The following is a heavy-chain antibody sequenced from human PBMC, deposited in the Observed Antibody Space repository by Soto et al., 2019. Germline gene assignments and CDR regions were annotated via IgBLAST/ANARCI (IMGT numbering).Heavy chain of an antibody. D-gene: IGHD1-1*01. Sequence: EVHVLESGGGLAQPGGSLRLSCAASGFTFSTYTMSWVRRAPGKGLEWVSTINGGGGSPSYADSVQGRFTISRDNPKNTLYLQLNSLTVDDTATYDGAKARCSTSNWYDPDYWGQGAPVTVSS. CDR1: GFTFSTYT. CDR2: INGGGGSP. J-gene: IGHJ4*02. V-gene: IGHV3-23*01. CDR3: AKARCSTSNWYDPDY.